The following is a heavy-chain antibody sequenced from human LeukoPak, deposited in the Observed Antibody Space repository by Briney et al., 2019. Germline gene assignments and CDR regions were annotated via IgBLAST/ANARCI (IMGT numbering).Heavy chain of an antibody. CDR1: GGSVSSHF. CDR2: IYNSGIT. Sequence: SETLSLTCTVSGGSVSSHFWSWIRQPPGKGLEWIGYIYNSGITNYNPSLKSRVTMSVDASKNQFSLMLRSVAAADTAVYYCARDHLPAGAPGYYMDVWGKGTTVTVSS. V-gene: IGHV4-59*02. D-gene: IGHD4/OR15-4a*01. CDR3: ARDHLPAGAPGYYMDV. J-gene: IGHJ6*03.